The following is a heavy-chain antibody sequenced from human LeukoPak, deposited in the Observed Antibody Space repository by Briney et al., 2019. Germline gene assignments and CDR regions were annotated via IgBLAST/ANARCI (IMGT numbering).Heavy chain of an antibody. D-gene: IGHD1-26*01. CDR1: GFTFRNAW. CDR3: ATMGTPTVIYFDS. J-gene: IGHJ4*02. CDR2: IKSKTDGGTT. Sequence: GGSLTLSCAASGFTFRNAWMSWVRQAPGKGLEWVGRIKSKTDGGTTDYPAPVKGRFAISRDDSKNTLYLQMNSLKTEDTAVYYCATMGTPTVIYFDSWGQGTLVTVSS. V-gene: IGHV3-15*01.